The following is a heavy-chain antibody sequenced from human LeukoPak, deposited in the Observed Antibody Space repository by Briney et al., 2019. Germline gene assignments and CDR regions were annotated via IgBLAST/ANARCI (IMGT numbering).Heavy chain of an antibody. V-gene: IGHV3-15*01. CDR3: TTSVTARGYDAFDI. D-gene: IGHD2-21*02. J-gene: IGHJ3*02. CDR2: IKSKTDGGTT. CDR1: GFTFSNAW. Sequence: KPGRSLRLSCAASGFTFSNAWMSWVCQAPGKGLGWVGRIKSKTDGGTTDYAAPVKGRFTISRDYSKNTLYLQMNSRKTEDTAVYYCTTSVTARGYDAFDIWGQGTMVTVSS.